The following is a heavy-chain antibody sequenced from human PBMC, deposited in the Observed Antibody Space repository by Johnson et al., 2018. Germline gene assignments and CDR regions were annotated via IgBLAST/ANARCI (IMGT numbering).Heavy chain of an antibody. V-gene: IGHV3-30*18. CDR3: AKADLGSSYPFDI. Sequence: VQLLEAGGGVVQPGKSLRLSCAASGFTFSSYGMHWVRQAPGKGLAWVAVISYDGSNKYYTDSVKGRFTISRDNSKNTLYLQMHSLRTEDTDLYYCAKADLGSSYPFDIWGQGTMVTVSS. D-gene: IGHD3-10*01. CDR2: ISYDGSNK. J-gene: IGHJ3*02. CDR1: GFTFSSYG.